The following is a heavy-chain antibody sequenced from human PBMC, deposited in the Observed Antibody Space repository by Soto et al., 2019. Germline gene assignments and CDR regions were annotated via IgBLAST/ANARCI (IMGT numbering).Heavy chain of an antibody. V-gene: IGHV3-30*18. CDR2: ISYDGSNK. CDR3: AKDVVVGATTGLGDYYYYYGMDV. D-gene: IGHD1-26*01. J-gene: IGHJ6*02. Sequence: LRLSCATSGLTFSNYAMSWVRQAPGGGLEWVAVISYDGSNKYYADSVKGRFTISRDNSKNTLYLQMNSLRAEDTAVYYCAKDVVVGATTGLGDYYYYYGMDVWGQGTTVTVSS. CDR1: GLTFSNYA.